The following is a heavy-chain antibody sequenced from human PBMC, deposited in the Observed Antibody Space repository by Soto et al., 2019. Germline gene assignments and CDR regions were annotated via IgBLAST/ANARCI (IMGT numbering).Heavy chain of an antibody. CDR2: IKQDGSEK. CDR3: ARDSLHYDFWSGYYTRRSCFDP. V-gene: IGHV3-7*05. D-gene: IGHD3-3*01. J-gene: IGHJ5*02. CDR1: GFTFSSYW. Sequence: EVQLLESGGGLVQPGGSLRLSCAASGFTFSSYWMSWVRQAPGKGLEWVANIKQDGSEKYYVDSVKGRFTISRDNAKNALYLQINCLRAEDTAVNHCARDSLHYDFWSGYYTRRSCFDPWGQGTLVTVSS.